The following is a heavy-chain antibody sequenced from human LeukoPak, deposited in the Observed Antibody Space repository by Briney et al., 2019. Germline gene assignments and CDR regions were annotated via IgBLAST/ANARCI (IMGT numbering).Heavy chain of an antibody. D-gene: IGHD6-13*01. CDR2: IYFSGST. Sequence: SETLSPTCTVSGGSISSYYWSWIRQPPGKGLEWIGYIYFSGSTNYNPSLKSRVTISVDTSRNQFSLQLSSVTAADTAVYYCARTSHPHGGSWLFDYWGQGTLVTVSS. J-gene: IGHJ4*02. CDR3: ARTSHPHGGSWLFDY. V-gene: IGHV4-59*01. CDR1: GGSISSYY.